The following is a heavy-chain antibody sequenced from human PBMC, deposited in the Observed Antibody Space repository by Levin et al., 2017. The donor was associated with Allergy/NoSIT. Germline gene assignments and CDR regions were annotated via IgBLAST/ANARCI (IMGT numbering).Heavy chain of an antibody. Sequence: SQTLSLTCAVFGGSFSGSYWSWIRQPPGKGLEWVGEINYSGRQDSGTTSYNPSLKSRVTISLDTSKNQFSLKVTSVTSADTAVYYCARGSQIGAPTLLDYEYWGQGTLVTVSS. D-gene: IGHD2-8*02. CDR2: INYSGRQDSGTT. CDR1: GGSFSGSY. CDR3: ARGSQIGAPTLLDYEY. J-gene: IGHJ4*02. V-gene: IGHV4-34*01.